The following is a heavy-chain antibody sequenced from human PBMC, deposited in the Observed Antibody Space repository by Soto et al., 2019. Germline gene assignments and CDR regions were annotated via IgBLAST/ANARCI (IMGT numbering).Heavy chain of an antibody. D-gene: IGHD3-22*01. Sequence: EVQLVESGGGLVKPGGSLRLSCAASGFTLSSYSMIWVRQAPGKGLEWVSSISSSSSYIYYADSVKGRFTISRDNAKNSLYLQMNALGAEDTAVYYCARTYYDSSGYFDYWGQGTLVTVSS. V-gene: IGHV3-21*01. J-gene: IGHJ4*02. CDR2: ISSSSSYI. CDR3: ARTYYDSSGYFDY. CDR1: GFTLSSYS.